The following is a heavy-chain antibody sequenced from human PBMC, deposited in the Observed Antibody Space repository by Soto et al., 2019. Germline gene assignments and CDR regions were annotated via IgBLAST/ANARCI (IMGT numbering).Heavy chain of an antibody. Sequence: TSETLSLTCTVSGGSVSSGSYYWSWLRQPPGQGLEWIGYIYYSGSPNYNPSLKSRVTISVDTSKNQFSLKLSFVTAADTAVYYCTICDCSSTSCSNRIHNWFDPWGQGTLVTVSS. D-gene: IGHD2-2*01. CDR2: IYYSGSP. J-gene: IGHJ5*02. V-gene: IGHV4-61*01. CDR1: GGSVSSGSYY. CDR3: TICDCSSTSCSNRIHNWFDP.